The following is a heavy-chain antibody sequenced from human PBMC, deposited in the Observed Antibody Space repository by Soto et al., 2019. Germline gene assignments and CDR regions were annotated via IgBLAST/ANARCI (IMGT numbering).Heavy chain of an antibody. Sequence: GASVKVSCKASGYSFSFYGINWVRQAPGQGLEWMGWINPSDGNRNFAQKFEDRVTMTTATSTNTVFLQMNSLRAEDTAVYYCAKVIPLGTARLDYWGQGTLVTVSS. D-gene: IGHD5-18*01. CDR3: AKVIPLGTARLDY. CDR1: GYSFSFYG. CDR2: INPSDGNR. V-gene: IGHV1-18*01. J-gene: IGHJ4*02.